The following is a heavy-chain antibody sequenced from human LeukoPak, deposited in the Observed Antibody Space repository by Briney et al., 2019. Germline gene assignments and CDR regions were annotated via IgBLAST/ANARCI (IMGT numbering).Heavy chain of an antibody. CDR2: IWYDGSNK. D-gene: IGHD3-16*01. CDR1: GFTFSSYG. Sequence: GGSLRLSCAASGFTFSSYGMHWVRQAPGKGLEWVAVIWYDGSNKYYAESVKGRFTISRDNSKNTLYLQMNSLRAEDTAVYYCAREFYNWGSSDYWGQGTLVTVSS. CDR3: AREFYNWGSSDY. J-gene: IGHJ4*02. V-gene: IGHV3-33*01.